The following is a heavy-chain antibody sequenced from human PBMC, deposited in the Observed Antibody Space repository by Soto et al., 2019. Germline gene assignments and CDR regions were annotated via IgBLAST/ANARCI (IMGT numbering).Heavy chain of an antibody. CDR2: IDPSDSQT. CDR3: ARQIYDSDTGPNFQYYFDS. J-gene: IGHJ4*02. CDR1: GYSFAGYW. Sequence: EEKTPGESLKISCKGSGYSFAGYWITWVRQKPGKGLEWMGRIDPSDSQTYYSPSFRGHVTISVTKSITTVFLQWSSLRASDTAMYYCARQIYDSDTGPNFQYYFDSWGQGTPVTVSS. D-gene: IGHD3-22*01. V-gene: IGHV5-10-1*01.